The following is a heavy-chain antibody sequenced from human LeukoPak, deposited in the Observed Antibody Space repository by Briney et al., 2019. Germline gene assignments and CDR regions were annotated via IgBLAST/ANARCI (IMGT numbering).Heavy chain of an antibody. CDR2: ISGSGTST. CDR3: AKDNFGIVGATDVLDY. J-gene: IGHJ4*02. Sequence: PGGSLRLSCAASGFTFSSYAMSWVRQAPGKGLEWVSAISGSGTSTYYADSVRGRFTISRDRSKNTLYLQMNSLRAEDTAVYYCAKDNFGIVGATDVLDYWGQGTLVTVSS. V-gene: IGHV3-23*01. CDR1: GFTFSSYA. D-gene: IGHD1-26*01.